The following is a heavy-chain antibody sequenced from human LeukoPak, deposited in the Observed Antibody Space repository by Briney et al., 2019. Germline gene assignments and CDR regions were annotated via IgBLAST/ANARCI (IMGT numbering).Heavy chain of an antibody. CDR1: GGSISSSSYY. CDR3: ARPAGGTSYYPPSYYYYYYMDV. J-gene: IGHJ6*03. Sequence: SETLSLTCTVSGGSISSSSYYWGWIRQPPGKGLEWIGSIYYSGSTNYNPSLKSRVTISVDTSKNQFSLKLSSVTAADTAVYYCARPAGGTSYYPPSYYYYYYMDVWGKGTTVTVSS. CDR2: IYYSGST. D-gene: IGHD2-2*01. V-gene: IGHV4-39*07.